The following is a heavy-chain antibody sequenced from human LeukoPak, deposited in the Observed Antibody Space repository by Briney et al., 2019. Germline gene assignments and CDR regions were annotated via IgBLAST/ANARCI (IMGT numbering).Heavy chain of an antibody. V-gene: IGHV3-30*18. J-gene: IGHJ6*03. CDR3: AKGPRRGYSYGSGHYYYYMDV. Sequence: GRSLRLSCAASGFIFSSYGMHWVRQAPGKGLEWVAVISYDGSNKYYADSVKGRFTIYRDNSKNTLYLQMNSLRAEDTAVYYCAKGPRRGYSYGSGHYYYYMDVWGKGTTVTISS. D-gene: IGHD5-18*01. CDR1: GFIFSSYG. CDR2: ISYDGSNK.